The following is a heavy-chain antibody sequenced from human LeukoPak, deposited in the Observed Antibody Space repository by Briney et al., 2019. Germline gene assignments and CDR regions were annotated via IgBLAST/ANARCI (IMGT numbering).Heavy chain of an antibody. CDR2: ISSSSSYI. V-gene: IGHV3-21*01. D-gene: IGHD1-26*01. CDR3: GRDFGLSGTKRSFDL. Sequence: GGSLRLSCAASGFTFSSYSMHWVRQAPGKGLEWVSSISSSSSYIYYADSVKGRFTISRDNAKNSLYLQMNSLRAEDTAVYYCGRDFGLSGTKRSFDLWGQGTMVTVSS. CDR1: GFTFSSYS. J-gene: IGHJ3*01.